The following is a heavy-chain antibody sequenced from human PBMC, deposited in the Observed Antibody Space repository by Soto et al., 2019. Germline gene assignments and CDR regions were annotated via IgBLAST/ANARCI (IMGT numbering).Heavy chain of an antibody. CDR3: ARCTTMVRGVSTYYYYGMDV. CDR1: GGSISSYY. V-gene: IGHV4-59*01. Sequence: SETLSLTGTVSGGSISSYYWSWIRQPPGKRLEWIGYIYYSGSTNYNPSLKSRVTISVDTSKNQFSLKLSSVTAADTAVYYCARCTTMVRGVSTYYYYGMDVWGQGTTVTVSS. CDR2: IYYSGST. D-gene: IGHD3-10*01. J-gene: IGHJ6*02.